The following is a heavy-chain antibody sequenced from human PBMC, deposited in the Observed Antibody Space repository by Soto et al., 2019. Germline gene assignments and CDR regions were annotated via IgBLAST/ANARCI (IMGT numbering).Heavy chain of an antibody. CDR2: IKQDGSEK. J-gene: IGHJ6*02. V-gene: IGHV3-7*01. D-gene: IGHD6-19*01. CDR3: ARDGDASGWYHYGMDV. Sequence: PGGSLRLSCAASGFTLSPFWMNWVRQAPGKGLERVANIKQDGSEKYYVDSVKGRFIISRDNAKNSLYLHLNNLRAEDTAVYYCARDGDASGWYHYGMDVWGQGTLVTVSS. CDR1: GFTLSPFW.